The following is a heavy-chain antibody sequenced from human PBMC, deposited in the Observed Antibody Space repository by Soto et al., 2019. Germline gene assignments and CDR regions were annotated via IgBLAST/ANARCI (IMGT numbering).Heavy chain of an antibody. CDR1: GFIFSSYA. CDR3: AREDHGGLLPGYYYYGMDV. J-gene: IGHJ6*02. Sequence: QVQLVESGGGVVQPGRSLRLSCAASGFIFSSYAMNWVRQAPGNGLEWVALTSYDGSKKYYADSVKGRFTISRDNSRDTLYLQMNSLRAEDTAVYYCAREDHGGLLPGYYYYGMDVWGQGTTVTVSS. V-gene: IGHV3-30-3*01. D-gene: IGHD3-16*01. CDR2: TSYDGSKK.